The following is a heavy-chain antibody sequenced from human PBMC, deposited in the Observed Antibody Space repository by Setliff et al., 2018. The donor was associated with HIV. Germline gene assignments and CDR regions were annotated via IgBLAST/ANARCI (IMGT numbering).Heavy chain of an antibody. D-gene: IGHD2-2*01. CDR1: GYTFTGYY. J-gene: IGHJ6*03. CDR3: ARGSTAVNYYYYYIDV. Sequence: GASVKVSCKASGYTFTGYYMHWMRQAPGQGLEWMGRINPNSGDTNYAQKFKGRVTMTRDTSISTAYMEVTRLRSDDTAVYYCARGSTAVNYYYYYIDVWGKGTTVTVSS. V-gene: IGHV1-2*06. CDR2: INPNSGDT.